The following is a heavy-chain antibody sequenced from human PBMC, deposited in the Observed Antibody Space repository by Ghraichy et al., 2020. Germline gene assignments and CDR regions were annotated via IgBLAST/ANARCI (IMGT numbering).Heavy chain of an antibody. D-gene: IGHD3-10*01. Sequence: GGSLRLSCAASGFTFSSYAMSWVRQAPGKGLEWVSAISGSGGSTYYADSVKGRFTISRDNSKNTLYLQMNSLRAEDTAVYYCAKGLEYYYGSGSYPDYFDYWGQGTLVTVSS. J-gene: IGHJ4*02. CDR2: ISGSGGST. CDR1: GFTFSSYA. V-gene: IGHV3-23*01. CDR3: AKGLEYYYGSGSYPDYFDY.